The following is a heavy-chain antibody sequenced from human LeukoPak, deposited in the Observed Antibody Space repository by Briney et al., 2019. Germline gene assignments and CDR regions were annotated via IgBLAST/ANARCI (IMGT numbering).Heavy chain of an antibody. J-gene: IGHJ5*02. CDR3: ARDPSNSSGWKTWFDP. V-gene: IGHV1-18*01. CDR2: ISAYNGDT. Sequence: ASVKVSCKASGYTFTSHGISWVRQAPRQGLEWMGWISAYNGDTKYSQSLQGRVTMTTDRSTSTAYLELRSLRSDDTAVYYCARDPSNSSGWKTWFDPWGQGTLVTVSS. CDR1: GYTFTSHG. D-gene: IGHD6-19*01.